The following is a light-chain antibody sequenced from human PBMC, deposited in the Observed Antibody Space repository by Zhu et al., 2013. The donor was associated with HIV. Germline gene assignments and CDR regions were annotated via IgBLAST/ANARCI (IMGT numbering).Light chain of an antibody. J-gene: IGKJ2*01. CDR1: ETINNW. CDR2: QAS. CDR3: QQYNTYSRT. Sequence: DIQMTQSPSTLSASVGDRVTITCRASETINNWLAWYQQKPGKAPKLLIYQASSLESGVPSRFSGSGSGTESTLTISSLQPEDFATFYCQQYNTYSRTFGQGTKLEIK. V-gene: IGKV1-5*03.